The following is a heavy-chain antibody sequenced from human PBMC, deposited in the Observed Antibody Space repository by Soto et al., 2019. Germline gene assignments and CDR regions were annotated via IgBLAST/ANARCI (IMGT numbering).Heavy chain of an antibody. D-gene: IGHD3-9*01. J-gene: IGHJ3*02. Sequence: VQLQESGPRLVKPSETLSLTCTVANVAIIPYYWSWIRQHPGKGPEWIGYIYYSGATNYNPSLKSRVSMSVDMARTQLSLKLNSLTAADTAGYYWASRLTLATTTGEGFDIWGRGTLVTVSS. CDR1: NVAIIPYY. CDR2: IYYSGAT. V-gene: IGHV4-59*01. CDR3: ASRLTLATTTGEGFDI.